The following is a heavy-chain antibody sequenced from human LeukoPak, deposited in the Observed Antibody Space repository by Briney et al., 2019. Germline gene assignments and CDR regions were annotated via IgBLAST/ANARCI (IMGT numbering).Heavy chain of an antibody. D-gene: IGHD3-22*01. CDR3: ARDRAYYDSSGYYNPDAFDI. V-gene: IGHV3-48*01. J-gene: IGHJ3*02. Sequence: GGSLRLSCAASGLTFSSYSMNWVRQAPGKGLEWVSYISSSSSTIYYADSVKGRFTISRDNAKNSLYLQMNSLRAEDTAVYYCARDRAYYDSSGYYNPDAFDIWGQGTMVTVSS. CDR1: GLTFSSYS. CDR2: ISSSSSTI.